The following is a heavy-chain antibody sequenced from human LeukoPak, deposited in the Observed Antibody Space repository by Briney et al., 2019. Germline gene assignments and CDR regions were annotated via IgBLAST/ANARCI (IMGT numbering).Heavy chain of an antibody. CDR2: IYYSGST. D-gene: IGHD3-16*01. Sequence: SETLSLTCTVSGGSISSGDYYWSWIRQPPGKGLEWIGYIYYSGSTYYNPSLKSRVTISVDTSKNQFSLKLSSVTAADTAVYYCARDPRFYYGMDVWGQGTTVTVSS. CDR3: ARDPRFYYGMDV. CDR1: GGSISSGDYY. J-gene: IGHJ6*02. V-gene: IGHV4-30-4*02.